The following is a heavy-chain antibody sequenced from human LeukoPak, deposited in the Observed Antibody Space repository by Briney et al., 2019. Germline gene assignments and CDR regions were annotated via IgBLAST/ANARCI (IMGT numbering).Heavy chain of an antibody. V-gene: IGHV3-21*04. Sequence: GGSLRLSCAASGFTFSSYSMNWVRQAPGKGLEWVSSISSSSNYIYYADSVKGRFTISRDNSKNTLYLQMNSLRAEDTAVYYCARGIAVAGTLWFDPWGQGTLVTVSS. CDR2: ISSSSNYI. CDR1: GFTFSSYS. D-gene: IGHD6-19*01. J-gene: IGHJ5*02. CDR3: ARGIAVAGTLWFDP.